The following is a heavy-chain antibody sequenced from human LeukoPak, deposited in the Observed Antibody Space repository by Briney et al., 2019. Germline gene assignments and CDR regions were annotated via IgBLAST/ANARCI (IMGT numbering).Heavy chain of an antibody. CDR3: ARTARAGTGY. J-gene: IGHJ4*02. CDR1: GGSISSYY. D-gene: IGHD6-19*01. V-gene: IGHV4-34*01. CDR2: INHSGST. Sequence: PSETLSLTCTVSGGSISSYYWSWIRQPPGKGLEWIGEINHSGSTNYNPSLKSRVTISVDTSKNQFSLKLSSVTAADTAVYYCARTARAGTGYWGQGTLVTVSS.